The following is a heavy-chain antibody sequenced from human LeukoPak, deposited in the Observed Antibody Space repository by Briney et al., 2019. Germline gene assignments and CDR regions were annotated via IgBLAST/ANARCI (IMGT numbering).Heavy chain of an antibody. CDR2: ISRSGGST. CDR3: AKDAMAVAGNVNWFDP. V-gene: IGHV3-23*01. Sequence: PGGSLRLSCAASGFTFSTHAMNWVRQAPGTGLEWVSGISRSGGSTYYAASVKGRFTISRENSKNTLYLQMITLRAEDTAVYYCAKDAMAVAGNVNWFDPWGQGTLVTVSS. CDR1: GFTFSTHA. D-gene: IGHD6-19*01. J-gene: IGHJ5*02.